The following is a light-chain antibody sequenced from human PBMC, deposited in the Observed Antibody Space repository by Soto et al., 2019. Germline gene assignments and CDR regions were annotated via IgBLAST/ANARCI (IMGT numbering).Light chain of an antibody. J-gene: IGLJ1*01. V-gene: IGLV1-44*01. CDR2: TNN. CDR3: QSYDKRLTAYV. Sequence: QSALTQPPSASGTPGQRVTISCSGSSSNIGSNFVYWYQHLPGTAPKLLIYTNNQRPSGVPDRFSGSKSGTSASLAITGLQAEDEGHYYCQSYDKRLTAYVFGTGTKVTVL. CDR1: SSNIGSNF.